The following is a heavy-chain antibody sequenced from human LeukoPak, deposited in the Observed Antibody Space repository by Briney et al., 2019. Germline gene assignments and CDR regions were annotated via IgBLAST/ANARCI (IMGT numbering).Heavy chain of an antibody. CDR1: GGSFSGYY. Sequence: SETLSLTCAVYGGSFSGYYWSWVRQTPGKGLEWIGEINHSGYTNDSPSLKSRVTLSIDTSRKQFSLNLRSVTVADTGIYYCTRMTAGHDYWGQGTLVTVSS. CDR2: INHSGYT. J-gene: IGHJ4*02. V-gene: IGHV4-34*01. CDR3: TRMTAGHDY. D-gene: IGHD2-21*02.